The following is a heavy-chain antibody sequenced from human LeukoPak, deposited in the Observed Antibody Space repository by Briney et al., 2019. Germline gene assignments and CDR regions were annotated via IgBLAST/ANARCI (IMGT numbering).Heavy chain of an antibody. V-gene: IGHV3-21*01. CDR1: GFTFSSYS. CDR2: ISSSRTYI. Sequence: GESLRLSCAASGFTFSSYSMNWVRQAPGKGLEWVSSISSSRTYIYYADSVKGRFTISRDNAKNSLYPQMNSLRAEDTAVYYCARDDYNWNVDAFEIWGQGSMVTVSS. CDR3: ARDDYNWNVDAFEI. J-gene: IGHJ3*02. D-gene: IGHD1-20*01.